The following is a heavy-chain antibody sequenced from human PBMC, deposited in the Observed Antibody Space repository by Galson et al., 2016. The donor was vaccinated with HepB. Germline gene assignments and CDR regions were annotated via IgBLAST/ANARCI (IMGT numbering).Heavy chain of an antibody. CDR1: GFTFSTYW. CDR3: AGSTGWLLYY. D-gene: IGHD6-19*01. CDR2: INQDGSET. J-gene: IGHJ4*02. Sequence: SLRLSCAGSGFTFSTYWMTWVRQAPGKGLEWVANINQDGSETSYLDSVEGRFTISRDNAENSLYLQMNSLKDEDTAVYFCAGSTGWLLYYWGQGTLATVSS. V-gene: IGHV3-7*04.